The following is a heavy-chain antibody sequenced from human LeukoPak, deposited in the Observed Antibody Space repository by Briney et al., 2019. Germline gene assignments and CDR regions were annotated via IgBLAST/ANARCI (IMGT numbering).Heavy chain of an antibody. CDR3: VRGGYCSSSICYSFNAFDV. D-gene: IGHD2-2*01. Sequence: PGGSLRLSCRASGFTHSSHEMNWVRQAPGKGLEWLSYISNGGDNIYYADPMKGRFTISRDNAKNSLFLQMYSLRAEDTAVYYCVRGGYCSSSICYSFNAFDVWGQGTTVTVSP. CDR2: ISNGGDNI. V-gene: IGHV3-48*03. J-gene: IGHJ3*01. CDR1: GFTHSSHE.